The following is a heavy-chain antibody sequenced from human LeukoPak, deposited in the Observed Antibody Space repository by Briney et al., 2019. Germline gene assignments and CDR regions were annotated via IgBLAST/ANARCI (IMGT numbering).Heavy chain of an antibody. J-gene: IGHJ3*02. CDR1: GYTFTEHY. CDR2: INPNSGGT. Sequence: GASVKVSCKASGYTFTEHYIHWVRQAPGQGLEWMGWINPNSGGTNYAQKFQGRVTMTRDTSISTAYMELSRLRSDDTAVYYCAREGNSYYDILTGTIDAFDIWGQGTMVTVSS. CDR3: AREGNSYYDILTGTIDAFDI. D-gene: IGHD3-9*01. V-gene: IGHV1-2*02.